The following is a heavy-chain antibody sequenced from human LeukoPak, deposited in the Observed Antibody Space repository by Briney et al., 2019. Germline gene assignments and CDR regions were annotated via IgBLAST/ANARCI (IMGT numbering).Heavy chain of an antibody. J-gene: IGHJ4*02. D-gene: IGHD3-22*01. Sequence: PGRSLRLSCTASGFNFKNYDMNWVRQAPGKGLEWVSSISGSGDSTYFADSVKGRFTISRDNSKTTLYLLLNSLRAEDTAIYYCAKPLSPPDYNSTGYYFTSAFFDSWGQGTLVTVSS. CDR3: AKPLSPPDYNSTGYYFTSAFFDS. V-gene: IGHV3-23*01. CDR1: GFNFKNYD. CDR2: ISGSGDST.